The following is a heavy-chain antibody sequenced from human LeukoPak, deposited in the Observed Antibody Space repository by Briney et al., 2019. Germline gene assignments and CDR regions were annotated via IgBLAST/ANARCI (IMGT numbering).Heavy chain of an antibody. CDR2: IYPGDSDT. CDR3: ARSKSIAAAGVNAFDI. D-gene: IGHD6-13*01. J-gene: IGHJ3*02. Sequence: GESLKISCKGSGYSFTSYWIGWVRQMPGKGLEWMEIIYPGDSDTRYSPSFQGQVTISADKSISTAYLQWSSLKASDTAMYYCARSKSIAAAGVNAFDIWGQGTMVTVSS. CDR1: GYSFTSYW. V-gene: IGHV5-51*01.